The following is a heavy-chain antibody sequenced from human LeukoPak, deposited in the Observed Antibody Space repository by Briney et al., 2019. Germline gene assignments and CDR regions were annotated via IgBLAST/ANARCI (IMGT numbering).Heavy chain of an antibody. D-gene: IGHD3-10*01. V-gene: IGHV3-48*01. CDR2: ISSSSSTI. CDR3: ARDGLLWFGDHNRADAFDI. J-gene: IGHJ3*02. CDR1: GFTFSSYS. Sequence: GGSLRLSCAASGFTFSSYSMNWVRQAPGKGLEWVSYISSSSSTIYYADSVKGRFTISRDNAKNSLYLQMNSLRAEDTAVYYCARDGLLWFGDHNRADAFDIWGQGTMVTVSS.